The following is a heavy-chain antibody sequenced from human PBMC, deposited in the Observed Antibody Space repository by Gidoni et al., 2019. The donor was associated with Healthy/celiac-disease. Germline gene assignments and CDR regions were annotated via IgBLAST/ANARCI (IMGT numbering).Heavy chain of an antibody. CDR3: ARPPRNYYGSGSYPTAFDI. CDR2: IYPGDSDT. CDR1: GYSFTIYW. V-gene: IGHV5-51*01. Sequence: EVQLVQSGAAVKKPGESLKISCKGSGYSFTIYWIGWVRQMPGKGLEWMGIIYPGDSDTRYSPSFQGQVTISADKSISTAYLQWSSLKASDTAMYYCARPPRNYYGSGSYPTAFDIWGQGTMVTVSS. J-gene: IGHJ3*02. D-gene: IGHD3-10*01.